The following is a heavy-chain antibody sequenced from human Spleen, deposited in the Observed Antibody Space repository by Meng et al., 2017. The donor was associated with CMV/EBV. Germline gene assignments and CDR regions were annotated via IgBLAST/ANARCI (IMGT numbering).Heavy chain of an antibody. J-gene: IGHJ4*02. CDR2: ISSSSGYI. D-gene: IGHD1-26*01. V-gene: IGHV3-21*06. CDR1: GFMFSMYS. Sequence: GGSLRLSCTASGFMFSMYSMVWVRQAPGKGLEWVSSISSSSGYIYYADSVKGRFTISRDNSRNSLYLQMNSLSAEDTAVYYCARDGYSGTYLVDYWGQGTLVTLL. CDR3: ARDGYSGTYLVDY.